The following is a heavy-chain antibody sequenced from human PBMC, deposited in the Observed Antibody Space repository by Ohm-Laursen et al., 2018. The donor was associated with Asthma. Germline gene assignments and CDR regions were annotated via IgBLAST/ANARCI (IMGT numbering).Heavy chain of an antibody. D-gene: IGHD2-21*02. J-gene: IGHJ3*02. CDR1: GFTFSNFA. V-gene: IGHV3-30-3*01. CDR2: ITSDGSWT. Sequence: SLRLSCAAPGFTFSNFAMHWVRQAPGKGLEWVSIITSDGSWTSYADSVKGRFTISRDNSKNTLYMQMNSLRAEDTAVYYCARRDFSGGDPSAAFDIWGQGTMVTVSS. CDR3: ARRDFSGGDPSAAFDI.